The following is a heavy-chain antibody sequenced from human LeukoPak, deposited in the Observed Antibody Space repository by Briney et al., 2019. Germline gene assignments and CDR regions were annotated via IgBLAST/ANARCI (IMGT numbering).Heavy chain of an antibody. CDR3: ARDLQGLPDH. V-gene: IGHV3-30*04. J-gene: IGHJ4*02. Sequence: GRSLRLSCAAAGFTFNNHAMHWVRQAPGKGLEWVAVISYHGGDKYYADSVKGRFTISRDNSKNTLDLQMNSLGGEDTAVYYCARDLQGLPDHWGQGTLVTVSS. D-gene: IGHD6-19*01. CDR2: ISYHGGDK. CDR1: GFTFNNHA.